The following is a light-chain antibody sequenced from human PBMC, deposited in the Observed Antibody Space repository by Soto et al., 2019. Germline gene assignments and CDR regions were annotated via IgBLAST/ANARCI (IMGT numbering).Light chain of an antibody. Sequence: DLQMTQSPSSLSASVGDRVTITCRASQSISSYLNWYQQKPGKAPKLLIYAASSLQSGVPSRFSGSGSGTDFTLTISSLQPEDFATCYCQQSYSTPQTFGQGTKLEIK. V-gene: IGKV1-39*01. CDR1: QSISSY. CDR3: QQSYSTPQT. J-gene: IGKJ2*01. CDR2: AAS.